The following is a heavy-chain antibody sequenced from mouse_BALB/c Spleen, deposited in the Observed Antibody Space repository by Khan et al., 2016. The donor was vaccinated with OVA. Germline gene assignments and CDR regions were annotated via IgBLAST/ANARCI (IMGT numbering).Heavy chain of an antibody. CDR2: ISSGGTYT. J-gene: IGHJ3*01. CDR3: ARLAYYYNSEGFAY. D-gene: IGHD1-1*02. V-gene: IGHV5-6*01. CDR1: GFTFSTYG. Sequence: EVELVESGGDLVEPGGSLKLSCAASGFTFSTYGMSWVRQTPDKRLVWVATISSGGTYTYYVDSVKGRFSISRDNAKNTLYLQMSSLKSEDTAMYYCARLAYYYNSEGFAYWGQGTLVTVSA.